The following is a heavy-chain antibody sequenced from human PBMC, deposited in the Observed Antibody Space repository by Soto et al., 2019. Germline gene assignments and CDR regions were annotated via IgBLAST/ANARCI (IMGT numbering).Heavy chain of an antibody. CDR1: GYSFTSYW. Sequence: GEALNVSCTGSGYSFTSYWIAWVLQMPGKGLEWMAIINPGDSETKYSPSFEGQVIISADKSINTAYLQWSSLKASDTAMYYCARHATYYDILSGYYFDYWGQGTQVTVSS. CDR2: INPGDSET. V-gene: IGHV5-51*01. D-gene: IGHD3-9*01. CDR3: ARHATYYDILSGYYFDY. J-gene: IGHJ4*02.